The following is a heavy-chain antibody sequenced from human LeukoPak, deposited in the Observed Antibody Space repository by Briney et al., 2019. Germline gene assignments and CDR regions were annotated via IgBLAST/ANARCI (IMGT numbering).Heavy chain of an antibody. J-gene: IGHJ5*02. CDR1: GYSISSGYY. CDR3: ARGGGIAAAGTGFWFDP. Sequence: PSETLSLTCTVSGYSISSGYYWGWIRQPPGKGLEWIGSIYHSGSTYYNPSLKSRVTISVDTSKNQFSLKLSSVTAADTAVYYCARGGGIAAAGTGFWFDPWGQGTLVTVSS. V-gene: IGHV4-38-2*02. CDR2: IYHSGST. D-gene: IGHD6-13*01.